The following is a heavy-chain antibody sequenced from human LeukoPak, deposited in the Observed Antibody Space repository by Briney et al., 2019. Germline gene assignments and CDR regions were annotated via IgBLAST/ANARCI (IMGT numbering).Heavy chain of an antibody. J-gene: IGHJ6*02. CDR3: ARRQSPRRGYYYYGMDV. V-gene: IGHV5-51*01. CDR2: IYPGDSDT. Sequence: GESLKISCKGSGYSFTSYWIGWVRQMPGKGPEWMGIIYPGDSDTRYSPSFQGQVTISADKSISTAYLQWSSLKASDTAMYYCARRQSPRRGYYYYGMDVWGQGTTVTVSS. CDR1: GYSFTSYW.